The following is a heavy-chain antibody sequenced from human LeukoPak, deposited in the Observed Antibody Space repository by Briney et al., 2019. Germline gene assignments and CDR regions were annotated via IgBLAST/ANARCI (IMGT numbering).Heavy chain of an antibody. J-gene: IGHJ4*02. D-gene: IGHD2-2*01. CDR3: AKGGFVVVPAAKRGDFDY. CDR1: GFTFSSYA. Sequence: PGGSLRLSCAASGFTFSSYAMSWVRQAPGKGLEWVSAISGSGGSTYYADSVKGRFTISRDNSKNTLYLQMNSLRAEDTAVYYCAKGGFVVVPAAKRGDFDYWGQGTLVTVSS. CDR2: ISGSGGST. V-gene: IGHV3-23*01.